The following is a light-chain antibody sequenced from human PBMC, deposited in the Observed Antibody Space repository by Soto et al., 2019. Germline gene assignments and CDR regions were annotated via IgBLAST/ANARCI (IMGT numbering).Light chain of an antibody. CDR3: TSYTSDITHV. CDR1: ISDVANYDY. J-gene: IGLJ1*01. CDR2: EVS. V-gene: IGLV2-14*01. Sequence: QCLLTQPASVSGSPGQSITISCTGSISDVANYDYVSWYQHHPGKAPKLMIYEVSNRPSGVSNRFSGSKSGNTASLTISGLQAEDEADYYCTSYTSDITHVFGTGTKVTVL.